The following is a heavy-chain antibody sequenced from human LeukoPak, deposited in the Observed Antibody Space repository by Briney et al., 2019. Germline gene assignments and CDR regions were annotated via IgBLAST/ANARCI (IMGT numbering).Heavy chain of an antibody. D-gene: IGHD3-10*01. J-gene: IGHJ4*02. Sequence: GRSLRLSCAASGFTFSSYAMHWVRQAPGKGLEWVAVISYDGSNKYYADSVKGRFTISRDNSENTLYLQMNSLRAEDTPVYYCARTSWFGELDYCDYWGQGTLVTVSS. CDR1: GFTFSSYA. V-gene: IGHV3-30*04. CDR3: ARTSWFGELDYCDY. CDR2: ISYDGSNK.